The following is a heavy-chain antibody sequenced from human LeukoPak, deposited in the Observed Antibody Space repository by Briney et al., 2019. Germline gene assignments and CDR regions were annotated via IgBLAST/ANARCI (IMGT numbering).Heavy chain of an antibody. CDR2: INHSGST. D-gene: IGHD6-19*01. CDR1: GVSFSGYY. CDR3: AREKAGTRRIDY. V-gene: IGHV4-34*01. Sequence: SETLSLTCAVYGVSFSGYYWSWVRQPPGKGLEWIGEINHSGSTNYNPSLKSRVTISVDTSKNQFSLKLSSVTAADTAVYYCAREKAGTRRIDYWGQGTLVTVSS. J-gene: IGHJ4*02.